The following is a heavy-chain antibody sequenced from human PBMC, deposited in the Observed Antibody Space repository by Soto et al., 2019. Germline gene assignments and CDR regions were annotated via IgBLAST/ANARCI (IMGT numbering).Heavy chain of an antibody. D-gene: IGHD2-15*01. CDR3: ARGRLRSCSGRSCERAVFDI. J-gene: IGHJ3*02. CDR1: GGSFSGYY. Sequence: QVQLQQWGAGLLKPSETLSLTCAVYGGSFSGYYWNWIRQPPGKGLEWIGDLNLGGSTNYNASLKSRVSISVDPSKNQFSLKLSSVTAADTAVYYCARGRLRSCSGRSCERAVFDIWGQGTMATVS. V-gene: IGHV4-34*01. CDR2: LNLGGST.